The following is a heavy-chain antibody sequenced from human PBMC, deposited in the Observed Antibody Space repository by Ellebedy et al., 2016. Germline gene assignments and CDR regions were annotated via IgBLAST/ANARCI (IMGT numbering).Heavy chain of an antibody. Sequence: ASVKVSCKASGGTFSSYAISWVRQAPGQRLEWMGRINTGNGDTKYSQKFQGRVTITTDTSASTAYMELSSLRSEDTAVYYCATERVTGYFGYWGQGTLVTVSS. CDR2: INTGNGDT. CDR3: ATERVTGYFGY. V-gene: IGHV1-3*04. J-gene: IGHJ4*02. D-gene: IGHD1-14*01. CDR1: GGTFSSYA.